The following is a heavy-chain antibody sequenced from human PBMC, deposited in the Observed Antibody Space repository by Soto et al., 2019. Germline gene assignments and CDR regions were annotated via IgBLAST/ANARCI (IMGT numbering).Heavy chain of an antibody. V-gene: IGHV3-53*05. CDR2: IYSGGST. D-gene: IGHD3-3*01. CDR1: GFTVSSNY. J-gene: IGHJ3*01. Sequence: GGSLRLSCAASGFTVSSNYMSWVRQAPGKGLEWVSVIYSGGSTYYADSVKGRFTISRDNSKNTLYLEMNSLRGDDTALYYCVKKDQPIHAFDLWGQGTVVTVSS. CDR3: VKKDQPIHAFDL.